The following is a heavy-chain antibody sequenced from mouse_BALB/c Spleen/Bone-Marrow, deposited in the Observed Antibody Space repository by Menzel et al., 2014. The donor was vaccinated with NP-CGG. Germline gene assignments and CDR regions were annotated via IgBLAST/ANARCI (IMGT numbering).Heavy chain of an antibody. D-gene: IGHD2-2*01. Sequence: EVKLMESGGGLVQPGGSLKLSCAASGFDFSRYWMSWVRQAPGKGLDWIGEINPDSRTKNYAPSLKDKFIISRDNAKNTLYLQMSKVRSEDTALYYCALLGCYGYFAVWGAGTTVTVSS. V-gene: IGHV4-1*02. J-gene: IGHJ1*01. CDR2: INPDSRTK. CDR1: GFDFSRYW. CDR3: ALLGCYGYFAV.